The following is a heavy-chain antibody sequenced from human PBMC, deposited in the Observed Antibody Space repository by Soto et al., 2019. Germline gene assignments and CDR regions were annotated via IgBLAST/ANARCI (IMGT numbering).Heavy chain of an antibody. J-gene: IGHJ4*02. CDR3: GGGKNRGGWGGGGY. CDR2: MNPNSGNT. Sequence: QVQLVQSGAEVKKPGASVKVSCKASGYTFTSYEINWVRQATGQGLEWMGWMNPNSGNTGYAQKFQGRVTMTRDTPISTARREVGRRNCGETALFSCGGGKNRGGWGGGGYWGQGTLVTVSS. CDR1: GYTFTSYE. V-gene: IGHV1-8*01. D-gene: IGHD3-16*01.